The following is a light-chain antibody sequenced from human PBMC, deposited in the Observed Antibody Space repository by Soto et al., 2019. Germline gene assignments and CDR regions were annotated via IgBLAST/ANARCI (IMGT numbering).Light chain of an antibody. Sequence: DIQMPPSPSSLSASVGDRVTITCRASHGISNDLGWYQQKPGKAPKRLIYAASSLQSGVPSRFSGSGSGTEVTLTISSLQPEDFATYYCLQHNSYPYTFGHGTKLEIK. CDR3: LQHNSYPYT. CDR1: HGISND. J-gene: IGKJ2*01. V-gene: IGKV1-17*01. CDR2: AAS.